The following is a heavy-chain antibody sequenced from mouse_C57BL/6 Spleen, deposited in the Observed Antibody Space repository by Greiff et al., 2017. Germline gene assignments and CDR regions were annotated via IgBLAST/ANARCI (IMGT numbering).Heavy chain of an antibody. CDR2: ISSGGSYT. V-gene: IGHV5-6*01. Sequence: EVHLVESGGDLVKPGGSLKLSCAASGFTFSSYGMSWVRQTPDKRLGWVATISSGGSYTYYQDSVKGRFTISRDNAKNTLYLQMSSLKSEDTAMYYCARRSDYAMDYWGQGTSVTVSS. CDR3: ARRSDYAMDY. CDR1: GFTFSSYG. J-gene: IGHJ4*01.